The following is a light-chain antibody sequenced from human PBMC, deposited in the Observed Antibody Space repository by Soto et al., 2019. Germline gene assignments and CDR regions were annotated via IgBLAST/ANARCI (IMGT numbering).Light chain of an antibody. CDR2: DVY. J-gene: IGLJ1*01. CDR1: RGDIGGYNY. V-gene: IGLV2-14*03. CDR3: CSYTSSTTLV. Sequence: QSVLTQPASVSASPGQSITISCTGTRGDIGGYNYVSWYQQHPGKAPKLMIYDVYHRPSGVSNRFSASKSGNTASLTISGLQAEDEADYYCCSYTSSTTLVFGTGTKLTVL.